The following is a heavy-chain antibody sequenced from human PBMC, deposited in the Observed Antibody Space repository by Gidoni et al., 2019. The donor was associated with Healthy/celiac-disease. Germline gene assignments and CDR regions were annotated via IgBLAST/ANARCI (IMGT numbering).Heavy chain of an antibody. CDR1: GFTFSSYA. D-gene: IGHD3-22*01. Sequence: QVQLVESGGGVVQPGRSLRLSCAASGFTFSSYAMHWVRQAPGKGLEWVAVISYDGSNKYYADSVKGRFTISRDNSKNTLYLQMNSLRAEDTAVYYCARGHDSSGYLSDYWGQGTLVTVSS. CDR3: ARGHDSSGYLSDY. CDR2: ISYDGSNK. V-gene: IGHV3-30-3*01. J-gene: IGHJ4*02.